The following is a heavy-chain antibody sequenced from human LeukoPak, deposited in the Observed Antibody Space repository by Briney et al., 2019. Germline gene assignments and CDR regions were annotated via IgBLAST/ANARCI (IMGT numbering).Heavy chain of an antibody. V-gene: IGHV3-30*04. CDR3: ARDPGSGWSHY. Sequence: PGRSLRLSCAVSGFTFSSYVMHWVRQAPGKGLEWVAVISYDGSNKYYADSVKGRFTISRDNSKNTLYLQMNSLRAEDTAMYYCARDPGSGWSHYWGQGTLVTVSS. J-gene: IGHJ4*02. CDR1: GFTFSSYV. D-gene: IGHD6-19*01. CDR2: ISYDGSNK.